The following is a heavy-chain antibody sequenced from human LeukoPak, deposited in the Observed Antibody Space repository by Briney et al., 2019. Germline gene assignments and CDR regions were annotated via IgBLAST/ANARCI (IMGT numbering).Heavy chain of an antibody. V-gene: IGHV3-30*18. CDR3: AKDGYYGSGTYPDY. CDR2: ISYDGTNK. Sequence: GGSLRLACAASGFTFSSYGMNWVRQAPGKGLEWVAVISYDGTNKFYVDSLRGRFTISRDNSKNTLYLQMNSLRAEDTAVYYCAKDGYYGSGTYPDYWGQGTLVTVSS. J-gene: IGHJ4*02. D-gene: IGHD3-10*01. CDR1: GFTFSSYG.